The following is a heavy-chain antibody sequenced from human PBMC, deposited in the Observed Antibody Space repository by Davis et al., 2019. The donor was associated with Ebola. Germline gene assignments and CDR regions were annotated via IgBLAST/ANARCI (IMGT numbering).Heavy chain of an antibody. J-gene: IGHJ4*02. V-gene: IGHV3-49*04. D-gene: IGHD7-27*01. Sequence: PGGSLRLSCETSGFSFGAFPMSWVRQAPGKGLEWVAFIRATSYGATREYAASVKGRFTISRDDSKAIAYLQMNSLKPEDAGLYFCARMRLSGAYYNDYWGQGTLVTVSS. CDR2: IRATSYGATR. CDR1: GFSFGAFP. CDR3: ARMRLSGAYYNDY.